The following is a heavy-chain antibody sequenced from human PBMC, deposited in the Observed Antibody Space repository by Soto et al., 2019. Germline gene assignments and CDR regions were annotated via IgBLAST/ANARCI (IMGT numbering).Heavy chain of an antibody. Sequence: SETLSLTCTVSVRSISSSSYYWGWIRQPPGKGLEWIGSTYYSGSTYYNTSLKSRVTISVDTSKNQFSLTLSSVTAADTAVYYCARRLYYDSSGFEGGGMDVWGQGTTVT. V-gene: IGHV4-39*01. J-gene: IGHJ6*02. D-gene: IGHD3-22*01. CDR1: VRSISSSSYY. CDR3: ARRLYYDSSGFEGGGMDV. CDR2: TYYSGST.